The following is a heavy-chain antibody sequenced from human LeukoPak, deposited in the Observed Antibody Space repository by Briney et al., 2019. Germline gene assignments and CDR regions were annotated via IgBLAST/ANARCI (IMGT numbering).Heavy chain of an antibody. CDR1: GFTFSNAW. Sequence: GGSLRLSCAASGFTFSNAWMSWVRQAPGKGLEWVGHIKSKTDGGTTDYAAPVKGRFTISRDNSKNTLYLQMNSLRAEDTAVYYCAKSIAVAFYSWGQGTLVTVSS. J-gene: IGHJ4*02. V-gene: IGHV3-15*01. CDR3: AKSIAVAFYS. CDR2: IKSKTDGGTT. D-gene: IGHD6-19*01.